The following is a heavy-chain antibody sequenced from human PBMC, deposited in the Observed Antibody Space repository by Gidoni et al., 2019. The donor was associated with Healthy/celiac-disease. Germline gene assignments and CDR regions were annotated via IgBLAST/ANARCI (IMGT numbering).Heavy chain of an antibody. V-gene: IGHV3-33*01. J-gene: IGHJ6*02. D-gene: IGHD3-22*01. CDR1: GFTFSSYG. Sequence: QVQLVESGGGVVQPGRSLRLSCAASGFTFSSYGMHGVRQAPGKGLEWVAVIWYDGSNKYYADSVKGRFTISRDNSKNTLYLQMNSLRAEDTAVYYCARDYDSSGYPPDYGMDVWGQGTTVTVSS. CDR3: ARDYDSSGYPPDYGMDV. CDR2: IWYDGSNK.